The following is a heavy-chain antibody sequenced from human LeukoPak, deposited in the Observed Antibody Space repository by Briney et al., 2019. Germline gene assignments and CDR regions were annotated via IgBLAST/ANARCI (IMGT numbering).Heavy chain of an antibody. D-gene: IGHD5-18*01. CDR2: IYTSGST. J-gene: IGHJ6*02. Sequence: PSDTLSLTCTVSGGSLSSYYWSWIRQPAGKGLEWIGRIYTSGSTNYNPSLKSRVTMSVDTSKNQFSLKLSSVTAADTAVYYCARGGYSYGYYYYGMDVWGQGTTVTVSS. CDR3: ARGGYSYGYYYYGMDV. CDR1: GGSLSSYY. V-gene: IGHV4-4*07.